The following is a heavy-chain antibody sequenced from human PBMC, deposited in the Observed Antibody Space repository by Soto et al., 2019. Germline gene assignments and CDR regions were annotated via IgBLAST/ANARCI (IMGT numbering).Heavy chain of an antibody. CDR1: GYTFTSYG. J-gene: IGHJ6*03. V-gene: IGHV1-18*01. CDR3: ARYATKVIVLRLREDMDV. D-gene: IGHD2-8*02. CDR2: ISAYNGNT. Sequence: ASVRVSCKASGYTFTSYGISWVRQAPGQGLEWMGWISAYNGNTNYAQKLQGRVTMTTDTSTSTAYMELRSLRSDDTAVYYCARYATKVIVLRLREDMDVWGKGITVTVSS.